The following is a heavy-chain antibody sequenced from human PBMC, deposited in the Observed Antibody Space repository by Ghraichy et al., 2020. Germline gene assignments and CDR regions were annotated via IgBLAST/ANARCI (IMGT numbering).Heavy chain of an antibody. CDR1: GDSVSSNIAS. V-gene: IGHV6-1*01. D-gene: IGHD5-18*01. J-gene: IGHJ4*02. CDR3: AGEPGYSYGHAFDW. Sequence: SQTLSLTCVISGDSVSSNIASWSWIRQSPSRGLEWLGRTFYRSNWYNEYAVSVKGRITFSSDTSKNQCSLHLDSVTPEDTAVYYCAGEPGYSYGHAFDWWGQGTLVTVSS. CDR2: TFYRSNWYN.